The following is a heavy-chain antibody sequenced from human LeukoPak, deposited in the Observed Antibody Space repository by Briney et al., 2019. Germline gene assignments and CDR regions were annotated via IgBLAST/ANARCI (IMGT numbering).Heavy chain of an antibody. CDR2: ISGSGANT. J-gene: IGHJ6*02. CDR3: AKDLYSSGWFYGMDV. Sequence: GGSLRLSCVAPGFTFSSYAMNWVRQAPGKGLEWVSGISGSGANTYYADSVRGRFTISRDNSKNTLYLQMNSLRAEDTAVYYCAKDLYSSGWFYGMDVWGQGTTVTVSS. CDR1: GFTFSSYA. D-gene: IGHD6-19*01. V-gene: IGHV3-23*01.